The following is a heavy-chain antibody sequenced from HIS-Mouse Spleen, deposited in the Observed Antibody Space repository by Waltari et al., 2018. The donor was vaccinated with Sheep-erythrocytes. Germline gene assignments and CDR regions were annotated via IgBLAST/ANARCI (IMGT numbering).Heavy chain of an antibody. Sequence: EVQLVESGGGLVQPGRSLRLSCAASGFTFDDYAMHWVRQAPGKGLEWVSGISWNSGSIGYADSVKGRFTISRDNAKNSLYLQMNSLRAEDTALYYCARVASGATFDYWGQGTLVTVSS. V-gene: IGHV3-9*01. J-gene: IGHJ4*02. D-gene: IGHD1-26*01. CDR2: ISWNSGSI. CDR3: ARVASGATFDY. CDR1: GFTFDDYA.